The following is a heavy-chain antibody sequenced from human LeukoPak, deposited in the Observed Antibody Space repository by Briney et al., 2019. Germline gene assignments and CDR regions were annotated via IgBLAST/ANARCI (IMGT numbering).Heavy chain of an antibody. Sequence: PGGSLRLSCTSSGFTFSSYWMHWVRQAPGKGLVWVSRINSDMSTTTYADSVKGRFTISRDNAKNTLYLQMNSLRAEDTAVYYCANNLGGARIYYFDYWGQGTLVTVSS. J-gene: IGHJ4*02. D-gene: IGHD2-15*01. CDR2: INSDMSTT. CDR1: GFTFSSYW. CDR3: ANNLGGARIYYFDY. V-gene: IGHV3-74*01.